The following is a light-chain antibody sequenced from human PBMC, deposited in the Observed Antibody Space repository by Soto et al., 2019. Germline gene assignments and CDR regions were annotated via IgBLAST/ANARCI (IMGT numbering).Light chain of an antibody. CDR2: KAS. Sequence: IQITRSPATLSGSVVYRVTITCRSSQTISSWLAWYQQKPWKAPKLLIYKASTLKSVVPSRFSGSGSGTEFTLTISSLQPDDFATYYCQHYNSYSEAFGQGTTVDIK. CDR1: QTISSW. CDR3: QHYNSYSEA. V-gene: IGKV1-5*03. J-gene: IGKJ1*01.